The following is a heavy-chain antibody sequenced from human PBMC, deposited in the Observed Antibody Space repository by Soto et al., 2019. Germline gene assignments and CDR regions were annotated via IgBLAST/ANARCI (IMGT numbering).Heavy chain of an antibody. CDR2: ITGSGDST. D-gene: IGHD1-20*01. CDR3: ANAISGYNAPLDH. Sequence: EVQLLESGGGLVQPGGSLRLSRAASGFTFSSYAMNWVRKAPGKGLEWVSVITGSGDSTYYADSVKGMFTIARDNSKNTLYVQQNSTRAEDTAVYYCANAISGYNAPLDHWGKGTRVTVAS. J-gene: IGHJ4*02. CDR1: GFTFSSYA. V-gene: IGHV3-23*01.